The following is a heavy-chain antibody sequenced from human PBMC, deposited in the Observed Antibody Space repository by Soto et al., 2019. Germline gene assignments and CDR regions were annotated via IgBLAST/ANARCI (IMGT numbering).Heavy chain of an antibody. CDR2: INPNSGGT. Sequence: SVKVSCKASGYTFTGYYMHWVRQAPGQGHERIGWINPNSGGTNYAQKFQGWVTMTRDTSISTAYMEPSRLRSDDTAVYFCARDSYYDILTGGYGMDVWGQGTTVTVSS. J-gene: IGHJ6*02. CDR1: GYTFTGYY. CDR3: ARDSYYDILTGGYGMDV. V-gene: IGHV1-2*04. D-gene: IGHD3-9*01.